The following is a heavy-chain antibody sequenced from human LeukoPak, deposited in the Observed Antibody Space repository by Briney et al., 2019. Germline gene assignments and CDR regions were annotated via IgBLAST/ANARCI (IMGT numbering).Heavy chain of an antibody. CDR3: ARTTIGLRRYSYVDV. V-gene: IGHV4-34*01. D-gene: IGHD1-1*01. Sequence: ETLSLACAVHGEALGTCSWRWIRQTPGKGLEWIGAIDRRGYASHNPSPKSRFTLSVDTSNDQFSLTLRSVTAADTGLYFCARTTIGLRRYSYVDVWGKGTTVTVTS. J-gene: IGHJ6*03. CDR2: IDRRGYA. CDR1: GEALGTCS.